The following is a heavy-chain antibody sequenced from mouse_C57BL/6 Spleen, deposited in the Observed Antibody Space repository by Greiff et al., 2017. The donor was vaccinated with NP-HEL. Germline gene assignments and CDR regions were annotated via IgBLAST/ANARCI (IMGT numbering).Heavy chain of an antibody. J-gene: IGHJ4*01. CDR3: ARRGTTGSMDY. V-gene: IGHV1-19*01. Sequence: EVQLQQSGPVLVKPGASVKMSCKASGYTFTDYYMNWVKQSHGKSLEWIGVINPYNGGTSYNQKFKGKATLTVDKSSSTAYMELNSLTSEDSAVLYCARRGTTGSMDYWGQGTSVTVSP. D-gene: IGHD1-1*01. CDR1: GYTFTDYY. CDR2: INPYNGGT.